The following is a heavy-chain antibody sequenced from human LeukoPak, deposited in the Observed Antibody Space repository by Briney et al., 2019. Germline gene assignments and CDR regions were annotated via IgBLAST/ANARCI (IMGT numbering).Heavy chain of an antibody. CDR2: IIPILGIA. J-gene: IGHJ5*02. V-gene: IGHV1-69*04. Sequence: GASVNVSCKSSGGTFSSYAISWVRQAPGQGLEWMGRIIPILGIANYAQEFQGRVTITADKSTSTAYMELSSLRSEDTAVYYCARDHIGLRGVIILPENWFDPWGQGTLVTVSS. D-gene: IGHD3-10*01. CDR3: ARDHIGLRGVIILPENWFDP. CDR1: GGTFSSYA.